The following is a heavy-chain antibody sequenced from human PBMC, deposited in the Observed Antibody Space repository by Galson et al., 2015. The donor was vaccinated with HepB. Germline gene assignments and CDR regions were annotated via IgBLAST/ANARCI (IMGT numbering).Heavy chain of an antibody. Sequence: SLRLSCAASGFTFSNAWMSWVRQAPGKGLEWVGRIKSKTDGGTTDYAAPVKGRFTISRDDSKNTLYLQMNSLKTEDTAVYYCTTEHYDYVWGSYRYFDYWGQGTLVTVSS. J-gene: IGHJ4*02. D-gene: IGHD3-16*02. V-gene: IGHV3-15*01. CDR3: TTEHYDYVWGSYRYFDY. CDR2: IKSKTDGGTT. CDR1: GFTFSNAW.